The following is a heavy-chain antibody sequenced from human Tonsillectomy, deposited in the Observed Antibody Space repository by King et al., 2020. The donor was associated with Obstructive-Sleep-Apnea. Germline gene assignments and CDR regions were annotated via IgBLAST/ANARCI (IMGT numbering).Heavy chain of an antibody. CDR1: GFTFSGSA. Sequence: VQLVESGGGLVQPGGSLKLSCAASGFTFSGSAMHWVRQASGKGLEWVGRIRSKANSYATAYAASVKGRFTISRDDSKNTAYLQMNSLKTEDTAVYYCNFHSYGSKYYYYGMDVWGQGTTVTVSS. CDR3: NFHSYGSKYYYYGMDV. J-gene: IGHJ6*02. CDR2: IRSKANSYAT. D-gene: IGHD5-18*01. V-gene: IGHV3-73*01.